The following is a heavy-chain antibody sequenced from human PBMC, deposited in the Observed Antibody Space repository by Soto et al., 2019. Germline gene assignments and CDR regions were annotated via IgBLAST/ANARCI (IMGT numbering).Heavy chain of an antibody. Sequence: GGSLRLSCAASGFTFSSYWMHWVRQDAGKGLLWVSSSKTDGTVTQYADSVKGRFTVSRDNAKNTLYLQMNSLRAEDTAVYYCAKDLSWGQCDYWGQGA. CDR1: GFTFSSYW. D-gene: IGHD3-16*01. CDR2: SKTDGTVT. J-gene: IGHJ4*02. CDR3: AKDLSWGQCDY. V-gene: IGHV3-74*03.